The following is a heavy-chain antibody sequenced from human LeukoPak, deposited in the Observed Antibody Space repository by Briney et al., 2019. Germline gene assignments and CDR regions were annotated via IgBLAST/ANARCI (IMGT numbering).Heavy chain of an antibody. J-gene: IGHJ4*02. CDR1: GFTFSSYE. D-gene: IGHD5-18*01. CDR2: ISSSGSTI. V-gene: IGHV3-48*03. CDR3: EGYSYVYHYFDY. Sequence: GGSLRLSCAASGFTFSSYEMNWVRQAPGKGLEWVSYISSSGSTIYYADSVKGRFTISRDNAKNSLYLQMNSLRAEDTAVYYCEGYSYVYHYFDYWGQGTLVTVSS.